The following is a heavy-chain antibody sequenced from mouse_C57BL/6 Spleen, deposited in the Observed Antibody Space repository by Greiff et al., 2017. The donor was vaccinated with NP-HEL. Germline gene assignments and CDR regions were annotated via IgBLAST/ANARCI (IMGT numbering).Heavy chain of an antibody. Sequence: EVHLVESGGGLVKPGGSLKLSCAASGFTFSDYGMHWVRQAPEKGLEWVAYISSGSSTIYYADTVKGRFTISRDNAKNTLFLQMTSLRSEDTAMYYCAREGYSNYVGYFDYWGQGTTLTVSS. CDR3: AREGYSNYVGYFDY. D-gene: IGHD2-5*01. CDR2: ISSGSSTI. CDR1: GFTFSDYG. J-gene: IGHJ2*01. V-gene: IGHV5-17*01.